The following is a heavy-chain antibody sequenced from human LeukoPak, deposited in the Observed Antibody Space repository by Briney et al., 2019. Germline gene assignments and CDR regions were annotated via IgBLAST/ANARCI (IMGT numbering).Heavy chain of an antibody. J-gene: IGHJ6*03. D-gene: IGHD6-6*01. CDR2: IYHSGST. V-gene: IGHV4-38-2*02. CDR1: GYSISSGYY. Sequence: SETLSLTCTVSGYSISSGYYWGWIRQPPGKGLEWIGSIYHSGSTYYNPSLKSRVTISVDTSKNQFSLKLSSVTAADTAVYYCARGYSSSLPYYYYYMDVWGKGTTVTVSS. CDR3: ARGYSSSLPYYYYYMDV.